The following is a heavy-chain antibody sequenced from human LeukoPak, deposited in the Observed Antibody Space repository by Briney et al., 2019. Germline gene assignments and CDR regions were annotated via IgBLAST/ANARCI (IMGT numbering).Heavy chain of an antibody. D-gene: IGHD2-21*02. CDR1: GYTFTSYS. V-gene: IGHV1-46*01. Sequence: ASVKVSCKASGYTFTSYSFHWVRQAPRQGFEWMGIINPRGGSTTSAQKFQGRVTMTSDTSTSTVYMELSSLTSEDTAVYYCARGGLVRCGGDCPYNWFDPWGQGTLVTVSS. CDR3: ARGGLVRCGGDCPYNWFDP. J-gene: IGHJ5*02. CDR2: INPRGGST.